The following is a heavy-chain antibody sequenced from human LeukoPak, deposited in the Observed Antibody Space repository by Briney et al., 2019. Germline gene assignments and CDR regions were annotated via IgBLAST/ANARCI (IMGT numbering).Heavy chain of an antibody. CDR1: GFTFSSYS. D-gene: IGHD3-22*01. CDR3: ARFPHYYDSSGYSF. CDR2: ISSSSSTI. J-gene: IGHJ4*02. V-gene: IGHV3-48*02. Sequence: GGSLRLSCAASGFTFSSYSMNWVRQAPGKGLEWVSYISSSSSTIYYADSVKGRFTISRDNAKNSLYLQMNRLRDEDTAVYYCARFPHYYDSSGYSFWGQGTLVTVSS.